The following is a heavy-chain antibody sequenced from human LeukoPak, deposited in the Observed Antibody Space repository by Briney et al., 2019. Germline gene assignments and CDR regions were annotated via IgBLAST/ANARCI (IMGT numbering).Heavy chain of an antibody. V-gene: IGHV3-21*01. CDR1: GFTFSSYS. CDR3: ARALPSPLYSGSYADAFDI. J-gene: IGHJ3*02. CDR2: ISSSSSYI. Sequence: GGSLRLSCAASGFTFSSYSMNWVHQAPGNGLEWVSSISSSSSYIYYADSVKGRFTISRDNAKNSLYLQMNSLRAEDTAVYYCARALPSPLYSGSYADAFDIWGQGTMVTVSS. D-gene: IGHD1-26*01.